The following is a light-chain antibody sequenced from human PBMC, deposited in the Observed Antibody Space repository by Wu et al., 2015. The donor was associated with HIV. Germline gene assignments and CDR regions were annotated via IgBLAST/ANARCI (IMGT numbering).Light chain of an antibody. CDR3: QKYNTAPWT. CDR1: QSVSSY. V-gene: IGKV3-11*01. CDR2: LAS. J-gene: IGKJ1*01. Sequence: EIVLTQSPATLSLSPGERATLSCRASQSVSSYLAWYQQKAGQAPRLLIYLASNRATGIPARFSGSGSGTDFTLTISNLEPEDFAVYYCQKYNTAPWTFGQGTKVEMK.